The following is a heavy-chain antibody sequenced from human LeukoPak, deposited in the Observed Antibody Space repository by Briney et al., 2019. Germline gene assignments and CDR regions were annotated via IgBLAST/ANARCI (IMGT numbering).Heavy chain of an antibody. V-gene: IGHV3-48*02. CDR1: GFTFSSYS. D-gene: IGHD5-24*01. CDR3: ARADRDGNKRFLD. J-gene: IGHJ4*02. CDR2: VSSSGTTT. Sequence: GGSLRLSCAASGFTFSSYSVNWARQAPGKGLEWVSYVSSSGTTTYYADSVKGRFTISRDNGKNLVSLQMNSLRDEDTAVYYCARADRDGNKRFLDWGQGTLVTVSS.